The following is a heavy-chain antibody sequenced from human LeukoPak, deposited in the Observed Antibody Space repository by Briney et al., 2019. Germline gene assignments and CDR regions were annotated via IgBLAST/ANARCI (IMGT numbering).Heavy chain of an antibody. Sequence: SDTLPLTCTVSGGSVSSGSYYWSWIWQPPGKGLEWIGYIYYSGSTNYNPSLKSRVTISVDTSKNQFSLKLSSVTAADTAVYHCARVGGYSGYDFDYWGQGTLVTVSS. CDR3: ARVGGYSGYDFDY. D-gene: IGHD5-12*01. CDR2: IYYSGST. J-gene: IGHJ4*02. CDR1: GGSVSSGSYY. V-gene: IGHV4-61*01.